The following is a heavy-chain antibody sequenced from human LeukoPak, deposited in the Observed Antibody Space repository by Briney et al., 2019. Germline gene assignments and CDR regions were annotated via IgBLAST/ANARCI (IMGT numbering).Heavy chain of an antibody. J-gene: IGHJ4*02. CDR2: INSDGSST. D-gene: IGHD6-19*01. Sequence: PGGSLRLSCAASGFAFSSYWMHCVRQAPGKGLVWVSRINSDGSSTIHADSVKGRFTISRDNAKNTLYLQMNSLRAEDTAVYYCAREVYSSGWSSFDYWGQGTLVTVSS. CDR3: AREVYSSGWSSFDY. CDR1: GFAFSSYW. V-gene: IGHV3-74*01.